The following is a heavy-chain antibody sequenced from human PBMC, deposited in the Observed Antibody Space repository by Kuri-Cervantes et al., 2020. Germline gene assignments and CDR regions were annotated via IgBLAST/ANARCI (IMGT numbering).Heavy chain of an antibody. J-gene: IGHJ6*02. CDR1: GGTFSSYA. D-gene: IGHD3-3*01. V-gene: IGHV1-18*01. Sequence: ASVKVSCKASGGTFSSYAISWVRQAPGQGLEWMGWMNPNSGNTGYAQKLQGRVIMTTDTSTSTAYMELRSLRSDDTAVYYCARAAVTIFGVVEFMDVWGQGTTVTVSS. CDR2: MNPNSGNT. CDR3: ARAAVTIFGVVEFMDV.